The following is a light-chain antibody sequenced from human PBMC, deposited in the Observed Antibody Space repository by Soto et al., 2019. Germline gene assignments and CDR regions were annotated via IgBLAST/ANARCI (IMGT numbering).Light chain of an antibody. CDR3: HQYSSSPRRYT. CDR1: QSISSRY. Sequence: EIVLTQSPGTLSLSPGERATLSCRASQSISSRYLAWYQQKPGQAPRLLISGASSRATGIPDRFSGSGSGTDFTLTISRREPEDFAVYYCHQYSSSPRRYTFGQGTKLEIK. CDR2: GAS. J-gene: IGKJ2*01. V-gene: IGKV3-20*01.